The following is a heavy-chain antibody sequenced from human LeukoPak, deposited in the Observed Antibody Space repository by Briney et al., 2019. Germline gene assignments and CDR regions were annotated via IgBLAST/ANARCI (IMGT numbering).Heavy chain of an antibody. Sequence: GESLTISCKGFGYRFTSYWIGWERQMPGKGLEWMGIIYPGDSDTRYSPSFQGQVTISADKSISTAYLQWSRLKASDTAMYYCARGGGYSGYDLGVPDYWGQGTLVTVS. CDR3: ARGGGYSGYDLGVPDY. CDR2: IYPGDSDT. CDR1: GYRFTSYW. D-gene: IGHD5-12*01. J-gene: IGHJ4*02. V-gene: IGHV5-51*01.